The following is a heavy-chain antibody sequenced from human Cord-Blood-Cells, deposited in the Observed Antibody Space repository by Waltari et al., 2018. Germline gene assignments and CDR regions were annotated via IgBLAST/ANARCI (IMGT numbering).Heavy chain of an antibody. CDR2: IYPVDSDT. V-gene: IGHV5-51*01. CDR1: GYSFTNYW. Sequence: EVQLVQSGAEVNKPGESLKISCKGSGYSFTNYWIGWVGPMPGKGLEWMGIIYPVDSDTRYSPSFQGQVTISADKSISTAYLQWSSLKASDTAMYYCARGGSYYYYGMDVWGQGTTVTVSS. D-gene: IGHD3-16*01. J-gene: IGHJ6*02. CDR3: ARGGSYYYYGMDV.